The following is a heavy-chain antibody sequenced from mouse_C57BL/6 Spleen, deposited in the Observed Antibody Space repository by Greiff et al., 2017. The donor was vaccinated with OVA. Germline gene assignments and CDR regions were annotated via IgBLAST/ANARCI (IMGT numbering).Heavy chain of an antibody. CDR3: ARKGYYSNYPWYFDV. CDR1: GFTFSSYG. V-gene: IGHV5-6*02. CDR2: ISSGGSYT. D-gene: IGHD2-5*01. J-gene: IGHJ1*03. Sequence: DVMLVESGGDLVKPGGSLKLSCAASGFTFSSYGMSWVRQTPDKRLEWVATISSGGSYTYYPDSVKGRFTISRDNAKNTLYLQMSSLKSEDTAMYYCARKGYYSNYPWYFDVWGTGTTVTVSS.